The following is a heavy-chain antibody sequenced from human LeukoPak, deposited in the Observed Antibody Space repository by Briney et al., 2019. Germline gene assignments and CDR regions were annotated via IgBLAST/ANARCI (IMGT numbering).Heavy chain of an antibody. D-gene: IGHD1-7*01. CDR1: GGTFSSYA. CDR2: IIPIFGTA. CDR3: AREGTGTTFPYYYYGMDV. V-gene: IGHV1-69*13. J-gene: IGHJ6*02. Sequence: GASVKVSCKASGGTFSSYAISWVRQAPGQGLEWMGGIIPIFGTANYAQKFQGRVTITADESTSTAYMELSSLRSEDTAVYYCAREGTGTTFPYYYYGMDVWGQGTTVTVSS.